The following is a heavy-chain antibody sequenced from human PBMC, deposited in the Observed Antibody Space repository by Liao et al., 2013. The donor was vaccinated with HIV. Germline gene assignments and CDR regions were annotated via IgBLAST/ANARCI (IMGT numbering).Heavy chain of an antibody. CDR3: ARGDGDYYYYMDV. J-gene: IGHJ6*03. D-gene: IGHD3-16*01. CDR1: GGSISSGGYS. V-gene: IGHV4-30-2*01. Sequence: QLQLQESGSGLVKPSQTLSLTCAVSGGSISSGGYSWSWIRQPPGKGLEWIGYIYHSGSTYYNPSLKSRVTISVDRSKNQFSLKLSSVTAADTAVYYCARGDGDYYYYMDVWGKGTTVTVSS. CDR2: IYHSGST.